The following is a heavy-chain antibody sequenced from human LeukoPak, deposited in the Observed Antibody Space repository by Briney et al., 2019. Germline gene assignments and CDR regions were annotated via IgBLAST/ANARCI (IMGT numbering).Heavy chain of an antibody. D-gene: IGHD2-2*01. CDR2: IAADGKDI. V-gene: IGHV3-30*18. CDR1: RFIFSRYA. Sequence: PGGSLRLSCAASRFIFSRYALHWVRQAPGKGLEGLTVIAADGKDIKYADSVKGRFTISRYNSKSALYMQMNSLRVEDPAVYYCAKDQQAVSAAYYFDSWGQGTLVTASS. J-gene: IGHJ4*02. CDR3: AKDQQAVSAAYYFDS.